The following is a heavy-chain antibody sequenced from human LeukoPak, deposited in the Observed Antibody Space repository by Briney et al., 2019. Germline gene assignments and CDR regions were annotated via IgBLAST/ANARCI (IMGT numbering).Heavy chain of an antibody. CDR2: IIPILGIA. D-gene: IGHD6-13*01. Sequence: GALVKVSCKASGGTFSSYAISWVRQAPGQGLEWMGRIIPILGIANYAQKFQGRVTITADKSTSTAYMELSSLRSEDTAVYYCARGGSSWYYYYYYMDVWGKGTTVTVSS. CDR3: ARGGSSWYYYYYYMDV. J-gene: IGHJ6*03. V-gene: IGHV1-69*04. CDR1: GGTFSSYA.